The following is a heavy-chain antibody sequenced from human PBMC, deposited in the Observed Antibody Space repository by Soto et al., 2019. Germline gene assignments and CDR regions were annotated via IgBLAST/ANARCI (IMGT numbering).Heavy chain of an antibody. V-gene: IGHV4-61*02. CDR2: IYTIGIT. Sequence: SETLALTCTVSGGSISSSSCYWSWILQPAGKGLELIVRIYTIGITNYNPSLRSRVTMSVDTSKNQVSLKLSSVTAADTAVYYCARDQGDAGGVWYWFDPWGQGTLVTVSS. D-gene: IGHD2-8*02. CDR1: GGSISSSSCY. J-gene: IGHJ5*02. CDR3: ARDQGDAGGVWYWFDP.